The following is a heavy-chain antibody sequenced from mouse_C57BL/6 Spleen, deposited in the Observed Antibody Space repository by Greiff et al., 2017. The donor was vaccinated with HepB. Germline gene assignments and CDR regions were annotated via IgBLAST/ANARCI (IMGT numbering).Heavy chain of an antibody. Sequence: VQLQQSGAELVKPGASVKLSCKASGYTFTEYTIHWVKQRSGQGLEWIGWFYPGSGSIKDNEKFKDKATLTAAKSSSTVYMALRRLTSEDSAVYFGARHEALSSCEYDETGLAYWGQGTLVTVSA. D-gene: IGHD2-4*01. J-gene: IGHJ3*01. CDR2: FYPGSGSI. CDR3: ARHEALSSCEYDETGLAY. CDR1: GYTFTEYT. V-gene: IGHV1-62-2*01.